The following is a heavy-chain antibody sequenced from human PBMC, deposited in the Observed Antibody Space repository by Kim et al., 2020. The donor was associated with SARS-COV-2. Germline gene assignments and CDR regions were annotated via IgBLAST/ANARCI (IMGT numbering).Heavy chain of an antibody. D-gene: IGHD1-20*01. Sequence: GGSLRLSCAGSGFSFRTYGMNWVRQAPGKGLEWISHVNSDGSAMYHADSVKGRFTMSRDDVKKSVFLQMNSLRDEDTAVYYCTTDSDGILDFESWGQGTLVTVSS. J-gene: IGHJ4*02. V-gene: IGHV3-48*02. CDR2: VNSDGSAM. CDR1: GFSFRTYG. CDR3: TTDSDGILDFES.